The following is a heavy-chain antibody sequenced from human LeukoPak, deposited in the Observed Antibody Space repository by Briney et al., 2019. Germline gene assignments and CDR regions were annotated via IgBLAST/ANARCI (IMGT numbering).Heavy chain of an antibody. CDR2: IYHSEST. D-gene: IGHD5-12*01. V-gene: IGHV4-38-2*02. CDR3: ARPGYSGYDQWLTFFDY. J-gene: IGHJ4*01. CDR1: GYSISNDYY. Sequence: PSETLSLTCTVSGYSISNDYYWGWVRQPPGKGLEWIGTIYHSESTYYSPSLKSRVTISVDTSKNQFSLKLSSVTAADTAVYYCARPGYSGYDQWLTFFDYGGQEPWSPSPQ.